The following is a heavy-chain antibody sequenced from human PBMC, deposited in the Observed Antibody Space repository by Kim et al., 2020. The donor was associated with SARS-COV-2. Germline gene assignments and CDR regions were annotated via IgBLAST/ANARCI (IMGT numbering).Heavy chain of an antibody. J-gene: IGHJ5*02. D-gene: IGHD6-19*01. Sequence: GGSLRLSCSASGFTFSSYAMHWVRQAPGKGLEYVSAISSNGGSTYYADSVKGRFTISRDNSKNTLYLQMSSLRAEDTAVYYCVNSGYSSGWYRGDQSWFDPWGQGTLVTVSS. V-gene: IGHV3-64D*09. CDR2: ISSNGGST. CDR3: VNSGYSSGWYRGDQSWFDP. CDR1: GFTFSSYA.